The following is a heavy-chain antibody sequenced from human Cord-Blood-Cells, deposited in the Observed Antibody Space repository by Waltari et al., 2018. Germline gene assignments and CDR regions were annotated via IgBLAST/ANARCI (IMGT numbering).Heavy chain of an antibody. CDR2: IKQDGREK. CDR1: GVTFSSYW. V-gene: IGHV3-7*01. CDR3: AITRPYSSSVFDY. J-gene: IGHJ4*02. D-gene: IGHD6-6*01. Sequence: SGVTFSSYWMSWVRQAPGKGLEWVANIKQDGREKYYVDSVKGRFTISRDNAKNSLYLQMNGLRAEDTAVYYCAITRPYSSSVFDYWGQGTLVTVSS.